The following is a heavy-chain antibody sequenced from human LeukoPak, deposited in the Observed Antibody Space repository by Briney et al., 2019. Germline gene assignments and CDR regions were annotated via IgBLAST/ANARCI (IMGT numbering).Heavy chain of an antibody. CDR1: GYTFTGYY. CDR3: ARHDSSGYDAFDI. J-gene: IGHJ3*02. Sequence: ASVKVSCKASGYTFTGYYMHWVRQAPGQGLEWMGWINPNSGGTNYAQKFQGRVTMTRDTSISTAYMELSRLRSDDTAVYYCARHDSSGYDAFDIRGQGTMVTVSS. CDR2: INPNSGGT. D-gene: IGHD3-22*01. V-gene: IGHV1-2*02.